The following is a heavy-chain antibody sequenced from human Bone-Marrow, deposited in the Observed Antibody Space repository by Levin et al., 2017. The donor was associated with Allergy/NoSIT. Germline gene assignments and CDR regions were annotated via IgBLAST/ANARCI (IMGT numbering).Heavy chain of an antibody. V-gene: IGHV3-21*01. CDR1: GLTFSSYN. CDR3: AGDTLSFYYAMDV. J-gene: IGHJ6*02. CDR2: ISRTGAHI. Sequence: GGSLRLSCAASGLTFSSYNMNWVRQAPGKGLEWVSSISRTGAHIHYADSVKGRFTISRDNAMNSVSLQMISLRAEDTAVYYCAGDTLSFYYAMDVWGQGTTVTVSS.